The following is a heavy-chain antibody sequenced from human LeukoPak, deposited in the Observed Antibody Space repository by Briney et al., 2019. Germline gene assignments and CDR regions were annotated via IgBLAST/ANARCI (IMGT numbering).Heavy chain of an antibody. D-gene: IGHD3-22*01. CDR2: INHSGST. J-gene: IGHJ4*02. CDR3: ARRSRYYYDSSGSVDY. CDR1: GGSFSGYY. V-gene: IGHV4-34*01. Sequence: PSETLSLTCAVYGGSFSGYYWSWIRQPPGKGLEWIGEINHSGSTNYNPSLKSRVTISVDTSKNQFSLKLSSVTAADTAVYYCARRSRYYYDSSGSVDYWGQGTLVTVSS.